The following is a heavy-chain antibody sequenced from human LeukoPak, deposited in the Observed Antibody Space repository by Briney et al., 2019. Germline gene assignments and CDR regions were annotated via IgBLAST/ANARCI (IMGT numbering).Heavy chain of an antibody. CDR2: ISGSGSTI. D-gene: IGHD3-22*01. Sequence: GGSLRLPCAASGLTHCSYEMNGVREAPGKALECVSYISGSGSTIYYADSVKGRFTISRDNAKNSLYLQMSRLRADDTAVYYRARDVGGGYDSSGYSQDYWGQGSLVTVSS. J-gene: IGHJ4*02. V-gene: IGHV3-48*03. CDR3: ARDVGGGYDSSGYSQDY. CDR1: GLTHCSYE.